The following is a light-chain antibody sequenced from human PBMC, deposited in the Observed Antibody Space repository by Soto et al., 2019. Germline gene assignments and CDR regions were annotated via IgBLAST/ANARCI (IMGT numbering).Light chain of an antibody. Sequence: EVVLTQSPATLSLSPGERATLPCRASQSVGNFLAWYQQKPGQAPRLLIYDASNRATGIPARFSGSGSGTDFTLTISSLEPEDFAVYYCQHRDWPWTFGLGTKVEIK. CDR3: QHRDWPWT. V-gene: IGKV3-11*01. J-gene: IGKJ1*01. CDR2: DAS. CDR1: QSVGNF.